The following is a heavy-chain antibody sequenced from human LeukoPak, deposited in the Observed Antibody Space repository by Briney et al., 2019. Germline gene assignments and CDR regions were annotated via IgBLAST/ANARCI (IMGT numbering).Heavy chain of an antibody. CDR1: GFTFGDYA. D-gene: IGHD3-22*01. CDR3: TRLRPYYYDSSGSFDY. CDR2: IRSKAYGGTT. V-gene: IGHV3-49*04. J-gene: IGHJ4*02. Sequence: GGSLRLSCTASGFTFGDYAMSWVRQAPGKGLEWVGFIRSKAYGGTTEYAASVKGRFTISRDDSKSIAYLQVNSLKTEDTAVYYCTRLRPYYYDSSGSFDYWGQGTLVTVSS.